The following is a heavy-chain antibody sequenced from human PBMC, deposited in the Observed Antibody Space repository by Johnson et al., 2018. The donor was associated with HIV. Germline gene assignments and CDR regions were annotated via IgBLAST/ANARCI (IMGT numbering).Heavy chain of an antibody. CDR1: GFTFTSYW. CDR2: IKEDGSEK. V-gene: IGHV3-7*01. D-gene: IGHD4-17*01. J-gene: IGHJ3*02. Sequence: VQLVESGGGLVQPGGSLRLSCAASGFTFTSYWMSWVRQAPGKGLEWVANIKEDGSEKYYVESLKGRFTISRDNAKNSLYLQMNSLRAEDTAIYYCAREGPYGPIHGIYDYGDYPTFDIWGQGTMVTVSS. CDR3: AREGPYGPIHGIYDYGDYPTFDI.